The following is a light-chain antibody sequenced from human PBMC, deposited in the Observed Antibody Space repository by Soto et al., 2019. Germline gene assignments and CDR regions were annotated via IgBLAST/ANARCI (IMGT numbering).Light chain of an antibody. V-gene: IGKV3-15*01. CDR1: QGISTL. J-gene: IGKJ5*01. Sequence: EAVMTQSPATLSVSPGERATLFCRASQGISTLLAWYQQKPGHAPRLLIYAASTRAAGIPARFSGSGSGTDFTLTISSLQSEDFAIYYCQQYYDWPITFGQGTRLEIK. CDR2: AAS. CDR3: QQYYDWPIT.